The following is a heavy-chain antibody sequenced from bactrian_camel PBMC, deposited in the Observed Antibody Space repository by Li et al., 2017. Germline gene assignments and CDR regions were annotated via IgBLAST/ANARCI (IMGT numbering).Heavy chain of an antibody. V-gene: IGHV3S53*01. CDR2: QRDAAT. J-gene: IGHJ4*01. CDR3: ASKVGVCGPNWSKLRFDS. Sequence: QLVESGGGSVQAGGSLTLSCAASGNIFNTHCVAWFRQAPGKEREGVAAQRDAATYYADSVKGRFSISRDIASRTLYLQMSNLKPEDTASYYCASKVGVCGPNWSKLRFDSRGPGTQVTVS. CDR1: GNIFNTHC. D-gene: IGHD5*01.